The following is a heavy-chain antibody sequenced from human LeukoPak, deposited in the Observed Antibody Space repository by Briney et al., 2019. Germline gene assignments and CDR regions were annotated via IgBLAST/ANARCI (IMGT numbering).Heavy chain of an antibody. CDR1: GYTFTGYY. D-gene: IGHD5-24*01. CDR3: APTRRGMATTKQNFDY. J-gene: IGHJ4*02. Sequence: GASVKVSCKASGYTFTGYYMHWVRQAPGQGLEWMGWINPNSGGTNYAQKFQGRVTMTRDTSISTAYMELSRLRSDDTAVYYCAPTRRGMATTKQNFDYWGQGTLVTVSS. CDR2: INPNSGGT. V-gene: IGHV1-2*02.